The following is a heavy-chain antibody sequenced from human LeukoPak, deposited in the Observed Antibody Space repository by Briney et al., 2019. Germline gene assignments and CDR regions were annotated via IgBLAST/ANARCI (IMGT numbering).Heavy chain of an antibody. Sequence: PSETLSLTCAVYGGSFSGYYWSWLRQPPGKGLEWIGEISDSESTNYNPSLKSRVTISVDTSKNQFSLKLSSVTAADTAIYYCARETAAAGSFIAINDYWGQGTLVTVSS. V-gene: IGHV4-34*01. CDR2: ISDSEST. D-gene: IGHD6-13*01. CDR1: GGSFSGYY. CDR3: ARETAAAGSFIAINDY. J-gene: IGHJ4*02.